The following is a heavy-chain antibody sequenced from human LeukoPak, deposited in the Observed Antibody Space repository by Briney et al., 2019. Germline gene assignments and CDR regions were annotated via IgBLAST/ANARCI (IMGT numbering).Heavy chain of an antibody. J-gene: IGHJ4*02. CDR3: ARVPHTRYYYDSSGYYYFDY. D-gene: IGHD3-22*01. CDR1: GGSISSSSYY. CDR2: IYYSGST. V-gene: IGHV4-39*07. Sequence: SKTLSLTCTVSGGSISSSSYYWGWIRQPPGKGLEWIGSIYYSGSTYYNPSLKSRVTISVDTSKNQFSLKLSSVTAADTAVYYCARVPHTRYYYDSSGYYYFDYWGQGTLVTASS.